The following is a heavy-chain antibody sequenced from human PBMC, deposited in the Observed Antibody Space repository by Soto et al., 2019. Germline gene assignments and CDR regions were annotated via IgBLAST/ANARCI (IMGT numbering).Heavy chain of an antibody. J-gene: IGHJ4*02. D-gene: IGHD4-17*01. CDR2: IYYSGST. CDR1: GGSISSYY. V-gene: IGHV4-59*01. Sequence: QVQLQESGPGLVKPSETLSLTCTVSGGSISSYYWSWIRQPPGKGLEWLGYIYYSGSTNYNPSLKSRVTISVDTSKNQFSLKLSSVTAADTAVYYCARAYGDYVFDYWGQGTLVTVSS. CDR3: ARAYGDYVFDY.